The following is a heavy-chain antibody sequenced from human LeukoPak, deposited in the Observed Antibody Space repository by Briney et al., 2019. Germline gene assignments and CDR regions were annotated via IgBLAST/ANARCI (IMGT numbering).Heavy chain of an antibody. Sequence: SQTLSLTCTVSGGSISSSSYYWGWIRQPPGKGLEWIGSIYYSGSTYYNPSLKSRVTISVDTSKNQFSLKLSSVTAADTAVYYCARHRSDIVVVPAAVDYWGQGTLVTVSS. CDR1: GGSISSSSYY. D-gene: IGHD2-2*01. CDR3: ARHRSDIVVVPAAVDY. V-gene: IGHV4-39*01. J-gene: IGHJ4*02. CDR2: IYYSGST.